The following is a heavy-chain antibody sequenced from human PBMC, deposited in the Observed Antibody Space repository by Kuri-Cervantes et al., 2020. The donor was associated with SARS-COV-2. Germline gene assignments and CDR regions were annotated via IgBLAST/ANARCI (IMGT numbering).Heavy chain of an antibody. D-gene: IGHD1-1*01. Sequence: GGSLRHSCAASGFTFSSYDMHWVRQATGKGLEWVSAIGTAGDTYYPGSVKGRFTISRENAKNSLYLQMNSLRAGDTAVYYCARGDVQSGVDAFDIWGQGTMVTVSS. CDR2: IGTAGDT. V-gene: IGHV3-13*04. CDR1: GFTFSSYD. CDR3: ARGDVQSGVDAFDI. J-gene: IGHJ3*02.